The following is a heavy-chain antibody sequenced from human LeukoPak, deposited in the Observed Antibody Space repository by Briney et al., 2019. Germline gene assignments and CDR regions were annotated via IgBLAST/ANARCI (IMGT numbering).Heavy chain of an antibody. Sequence: ASVKVSCKASGYTFTSFGISWVRQAPGQGLEGMGWISAYNGNTNYAQKLQGRVTMTTDTSTSTAYMDLSSLTSEDTAVYYCARGSWDDVGYYYYYYMDVWGKGSTVTVS. V-gene: IGHV1-18*01. CDR2: ISAYNGNT. CDR1: GYTFTSFG. CDR3: ARGSWDDVGYYYYYYMDV. D-gene: IGHD1-1*01. J-gene: IGHJ6*03.